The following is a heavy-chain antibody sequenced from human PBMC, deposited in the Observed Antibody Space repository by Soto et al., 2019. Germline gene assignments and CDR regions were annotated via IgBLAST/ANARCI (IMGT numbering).Heavy chain of an antibody. Sequence: QLQLQESGPGLVKPSETLSRTCTVSGCSISSRSYYWGWLSQPPGKGLEWTGSIYDSGSTYYNPSLKSRVTISVDTSKNQFSLKLSSVTAADTAVYYCARRGRGVYYWCQGTLVTVSS. V-gene: IGHV4-39*01. CDR1: GCSISSRSYY. J-gene: IGHJ4*02. CDR3: ARRGRGVYY. D-gene: IGHD2-15*01. CDR2: IYDSGST.